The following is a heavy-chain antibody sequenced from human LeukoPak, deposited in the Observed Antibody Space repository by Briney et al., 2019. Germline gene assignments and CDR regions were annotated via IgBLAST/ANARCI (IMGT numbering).Heavy chain of an antibody. CDR3: ARLDYYGSGSYFDY. Sequence: GGSLRLSCAASGFTFSSYEMNWVRQAPGKGLEWVSYISSSGSTIYYADSVKGRFTISRDNARNSLYLQMNSLRAGDTAVYYCARLDYYGSGSYFDYWGQGTLVTVSS. J-gene: IGHJ4*02. CDR1: GFTFSSYE. V-gene: IGHV3-48*03. CDR2: ISSSGSTI. D-gene: IGHD3-10*01.